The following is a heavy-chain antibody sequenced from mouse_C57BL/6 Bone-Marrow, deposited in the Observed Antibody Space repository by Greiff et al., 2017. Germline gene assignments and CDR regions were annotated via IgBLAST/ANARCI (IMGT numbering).Heavy chain of an antibody. CDR2: ISSGGSYT. D-gene: IGHD1-2*01. CDR1: GFTFSSYG. Sequence: EVMLVESGGDLVKPGGSLKLSCAASGFTFSSYGMSWVRQTPDKRLEWVATISSGGSYTYYPDSVKGRFTISRDNAKNTLYLQMGSLKSEDTAMYYCARHRATTAYFDVWGTGTTVTVSS. J-gene: IGHJ1*03. V-gene: IGHV5-6*01. CDR3: ARHRATTAYFDV.